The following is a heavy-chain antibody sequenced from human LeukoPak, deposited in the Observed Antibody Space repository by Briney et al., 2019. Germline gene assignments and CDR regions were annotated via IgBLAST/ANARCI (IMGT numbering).Heavy chain of an antibody. CDR2: IYHSGST. D-gene: IGHD3-3*01. CDR1: GGSISSGGYS. J-gene: IGHJ4*02. V-gene: IGHV4-30-2*01. CDR3: ARAPRFGVVFYFDY. Sequence: SQTLSLTCAVSGGSISSGGYSWSWIRQPPGKGLEWIGYIYHSGSTYYNPSLESRVTISVDRSKNQFSLKLSSVTAADTAVYYCARAPRFGVVFYFDYWGQGTLVTVSS.